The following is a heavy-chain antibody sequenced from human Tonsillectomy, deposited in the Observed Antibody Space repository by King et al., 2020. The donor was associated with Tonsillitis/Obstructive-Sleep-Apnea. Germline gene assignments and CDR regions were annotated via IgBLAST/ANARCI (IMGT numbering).Heavy chain of an antibody. V-gene: IGHV4-34*01. CDR2: LDHTGST. CDR3: ARTSEAFDI. D-gene: IGHD6-6*01. CDR1: GGSFSGYY. Sequence: HVQLPQWGAGLLKPSETLTLTCAVYGGSFSGYYWRWIRQPPEKGLEWIGELDHTGSTNYNPSLKSRVTISLDTSKNLFSLKLSSVTAADTAVYYCARTSEAFDIWGQGTMVTVSS. J-gene: IGHJ3*02.